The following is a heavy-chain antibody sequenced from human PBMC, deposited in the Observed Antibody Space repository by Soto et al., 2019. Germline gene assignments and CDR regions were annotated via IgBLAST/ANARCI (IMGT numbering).Heavy chain of an antibody. CDR3: ARVWGGAFDC. V-gene: IGHV4-59*01. CDR2: IYYSGST. D-gene: IGHD3-10*01. Sequence: SETLSLTCTVSGGSISSYYWSWIRQPPGKGLEWIGYIYYSGSTNYNPSLKSRVTISVDTSKNQFSLKLSSVTAADTAVYYCARVWGGAFDCWGQGTMVTVSS. CDR1: GGSISSYY. J-gene: IGHJ3*01.